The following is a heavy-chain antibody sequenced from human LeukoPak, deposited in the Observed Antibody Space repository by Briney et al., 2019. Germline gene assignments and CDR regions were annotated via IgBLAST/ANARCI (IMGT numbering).Heavy chain of an antibody. CDR1: GGSISSYY. J-gene: IGHJ3*02. Sequence: PSETLSLTCTVSGGSISSYYWSWIRQPAGKGLEWIGRIYTSGSTNYNPSLKSRVTMSVDTSKNQFSLKLSSVTAADTAVYYCASWISSIVGATIRAFDIWGQGTMVTVSS. V-gene: IGHV4-4*07. CDR3: ASWISSIVGATIRAFDI. CDR2: IYTSGST. D-gene: IGHD1-26*01.